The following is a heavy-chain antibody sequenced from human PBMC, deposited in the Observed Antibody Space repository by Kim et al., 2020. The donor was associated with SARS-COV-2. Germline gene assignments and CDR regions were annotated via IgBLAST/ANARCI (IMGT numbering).Heavy chain of an antibody. Sequence: NPSLRSRVTISVDTSKNQFSLKVKSVTAADTAMYYCTRGLQSDYHYFGMDVWGQGTTVTVSS. D-gene: IGHD4-4*01. CDR3: TRGLQSDYHYFGMDV. J-gene: IGHJ6*02. V-gene: IGHV4-39*07.